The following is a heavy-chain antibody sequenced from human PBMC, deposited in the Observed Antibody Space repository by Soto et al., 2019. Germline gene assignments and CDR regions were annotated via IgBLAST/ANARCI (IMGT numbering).Heavy chain of an antibody. CDR3: ARGPIFRSRYFDY. CDR2: INHSGST. V-gene: IGHV4-34*01. J-gene: IGHJ4*02. CDR1: GGSFSGYY. Sequence: SETLSLTCAVYGGSFSGYYWSWIRQPPGKGLEWIGEINHSGSTNYNPSLKSRVTISVDTSKNQFSLKLSSVTAADTAVYYCARGPIFRSRYFDYWGQGTLVTVSS. D-gene: IGHD3-3*01.